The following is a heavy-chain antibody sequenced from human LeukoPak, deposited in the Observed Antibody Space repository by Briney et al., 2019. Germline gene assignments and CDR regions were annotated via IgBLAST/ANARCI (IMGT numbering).Heavy chain of an antibody. CDR3: ARGTYDSGSYYGHWFDP. CDR1: GGSISTYY. Sequence: SETLSLTCTVSGGSISTYYWSWIRQPAGKGLEWIGRIYPGGSTDYNPSLKSRVTISVDTSKNQFSLKLRSMTAADTAVYYCARGTYDSGSYYGHWFDPWGQGTLVTVSS. D-gene: IGHD3-10*01. CDR2: IYPGGST. J-gene: IGHJ5*02. V-gene: IGHV4-4*07.